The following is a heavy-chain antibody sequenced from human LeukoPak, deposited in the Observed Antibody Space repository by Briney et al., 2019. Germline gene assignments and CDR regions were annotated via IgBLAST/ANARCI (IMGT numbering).Heavy chain of an antibody. CDR3: AKDGYSYGNAFGI. J-gene: IGHJ3*02. Sequence: PGGSLRLSCAASGFTFSNYWIHWVRQAPGKGLVWVSRIDNAGSITTYADSVKGRFTISRDNAENTLYLQMNSLRAEDTAVYYCAKDGYSYGNAFGIWGQGTMVTVSS. D-gene: IGHD5-18*01. CDR1: GFTFSNYW. CDR2: IDNAGSIT. V-gene: IGHV3-74*03.